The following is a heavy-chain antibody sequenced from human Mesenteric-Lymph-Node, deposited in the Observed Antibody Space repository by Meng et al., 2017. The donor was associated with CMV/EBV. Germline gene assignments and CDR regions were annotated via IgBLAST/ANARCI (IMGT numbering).Heavy chain of an antibody. CDR2: INPFSGIA. J-gene: IGHJ6*02. CDR3: AKDLYDRHYSKSWTKGMDV. D-gene: IGHD4-11*01. CDR1: GHTFTTYY. Sequence: ASVKVSCKAPGHTFTTYYTHWVRQAPGQGLEWMGMINPFSGIATYAQKFQGRVTMARDTSTTSVYMELSSLRSEDTAVYYCAKDLYDRHYSKSWTKGMDVWGQGTAVTVSS. V-gene: IGHV1-46*01.